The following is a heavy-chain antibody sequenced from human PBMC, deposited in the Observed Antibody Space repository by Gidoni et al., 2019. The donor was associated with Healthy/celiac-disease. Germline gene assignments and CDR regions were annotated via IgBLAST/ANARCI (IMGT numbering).Heavy chain of an antibody. D-gene: IGHD6-13*01. CDR2: INHSGST. CDR1: GGSFSGYY. Sequence: QVQLQQWGAGRLKPSETLSLTCAVYGGSFSGYYWSWIRQPPGKGLEWIGEINHSGSTNYNPSLKSRVTISVDTSKNQFSLKLSSVTAADTAVYYCARGGGYSSSWYRWFDPWGQGTLVTVSS. CDR3: ARGGGYSSSWYRWFDP. V-gene: IGHV4-34*01. J-gene: IGHJ5*02.